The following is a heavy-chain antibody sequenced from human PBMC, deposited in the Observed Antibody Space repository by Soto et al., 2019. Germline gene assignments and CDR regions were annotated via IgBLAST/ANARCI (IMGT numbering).Heavy chain of an antibody. CDR3: AATSYDYVWGSSHY. CDR2: IVVGSGNT. Sequence: SVKVSCKASGYTFTSYAMHWVRQAPGQRLEWIGWIVVGSGNTNYAQKFQERVTITRDMSTSTANMELSSLRSEDTAVYYCAATSYDYVWGSSHYWGQGTLVTVSS. CDR1: GYTFTSYA. V-gene: IGHV1-58*02. J-gene: IGHJ4*02. D-gene: IGHD3-16*01.